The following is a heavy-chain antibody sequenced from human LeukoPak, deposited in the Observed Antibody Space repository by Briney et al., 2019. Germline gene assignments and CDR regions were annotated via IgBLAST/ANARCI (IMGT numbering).Heavy chain of an antibody. CDR2: IYYSGST. Sequence: PSETLSLTCSVSGGSISSGDYYWSWIRQPPGKGLEWIGYIYYSGSTYYNPSLKSRVTISVDTSKNQFSLKLSSVTAADTAVYYCAREGYDNTWNPNWFDPWGQGTLVTVSS. CDR3: AREGYDNTWNPNWFDP. D-gene: IGHD1-20*01. J-gene: IGHJ5*02. CDR1: GGSISSGDYY. V-gene: IGHV4-30-4*08.